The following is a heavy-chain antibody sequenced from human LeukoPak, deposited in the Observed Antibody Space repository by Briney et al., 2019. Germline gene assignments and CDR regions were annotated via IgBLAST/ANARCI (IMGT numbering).Heavy chain of an antibody. Sequence: SETLSLTCTVSGGSISSYYWSWIRQPAGKGLEWIGRIYTSGGTNYNPSLKSRVTISVDASKNQFSLELSSVTAADTAVYYCVRDHLAVAGMRLAWFDPWGQGTVVTVSS. D-gene: IGHD6-19*01. CDR1: GGSISSYY. J-gene: IGHJ5*02. CDR3: VRDHLAVAGMRLAWFDP. CDR2: IYTSGGT. V-gene: IGHV4-4*07.